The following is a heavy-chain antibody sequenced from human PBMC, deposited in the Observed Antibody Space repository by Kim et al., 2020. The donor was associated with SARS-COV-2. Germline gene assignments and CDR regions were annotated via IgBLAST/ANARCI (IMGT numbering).Heavy chain of an antibody. D-gene: IGHD2-2*01. CDR2: IGGSTNYI. J-gene: IGHJ6*02. CDR3: ARGGYCSSTSCYFYYYALDV. V-gene: IGHV3-21*01. Sequence: SSIGGSTNYIYYADSVKGRFTISRDNAKNSLYLQMSSLRAEDTAVYYCARGGYCSSTSCYFYYYALDVWGQGTTVTVSS.